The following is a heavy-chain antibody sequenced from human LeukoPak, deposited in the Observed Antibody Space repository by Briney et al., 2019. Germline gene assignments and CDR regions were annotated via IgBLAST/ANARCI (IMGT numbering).Heavy chain of an antibody. V-gene: IGHV3-48*03. CDR1: GFTLSNYE. Sequence: GGSLRLSCAASGFTLSNYEMNWVRQAPGKGLEWVSYINGSGRAIYYADSVKGRFIISRDNAKNLLYLQMNSLRPEDTAIYYCARDAVGIKSSAFDVWGQGTMVTVSS. CDR2: INGSGRAI. CDR3: ARDAVGIKSSAFDV. J-gene: IGHJ3*01. D-gene: IGHD1-26*01.